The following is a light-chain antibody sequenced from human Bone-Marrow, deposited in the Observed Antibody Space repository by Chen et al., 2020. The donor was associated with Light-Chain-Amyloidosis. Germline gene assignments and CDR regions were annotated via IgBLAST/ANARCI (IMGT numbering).Light chain of an antibody. Sequence: QSVLTQPPSPSGTPGQRVTISFSGSSSNSGSNIVNWYQQVPGTAPKLLIYTDNQRPSGVPERFSGSKSGTSASLAITGLQSEDEADYYCAAWDDSLNGYVFGSGTKVTVL. CDR2: TDN. V-gene: IGLV1-44*01. CDR1: SSNSGSNI. J-gene: IGLJ1*01. CDR3: AAWDDSLNGYV.